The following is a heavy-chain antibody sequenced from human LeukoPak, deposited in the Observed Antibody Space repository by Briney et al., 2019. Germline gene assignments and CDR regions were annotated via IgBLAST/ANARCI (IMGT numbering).Heavy chain of an antibody. CDR2: ISGSGGST. Sequence: GGSLRLSCAASGFTFSSYAMSWVRQAPGKGLEWVSAISGSGGSTYYADSVKGRFTISRDNSKNTLYLQINSLRAEDTAVYYCAKDPGIAAAGTGYFDYWGQGTLVTVSS. CDR1: GFTFSSYA. V-gene: IGHV3-23*01. CDR3: AKDPGIAAAGTGYFDY. D-gene: IGHD6-13*01. J-gene: IGHJ4*02.